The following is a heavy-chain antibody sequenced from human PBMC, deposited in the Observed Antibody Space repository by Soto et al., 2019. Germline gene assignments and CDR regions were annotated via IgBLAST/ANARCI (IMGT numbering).Heavy chain of an antibody. V-gene: IGHV3-30*18. Sequence: GGSLRLSCAASGFTFSSYGMHWVRQAPGKGLEWVAVISYDGSNKYYADSVKGRFTISRDNSKNTLYLQMNSLRAEDTAVYYCAKGSGYSSSWYRAWPPLSGYWGQGTLVTVSS. CDR2: ISYDGSNK. J-gene: IGHJ4*02. D-gene: IGHD6-13*01. CDR1: GFTFSSYG. CDR3: AKGSGYSSSWYRAWPPLSGY.